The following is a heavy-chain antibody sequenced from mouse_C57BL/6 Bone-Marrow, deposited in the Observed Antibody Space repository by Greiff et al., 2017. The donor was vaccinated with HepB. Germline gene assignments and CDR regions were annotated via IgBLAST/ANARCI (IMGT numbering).Heavy chain of an antibody. CDR2: IWWDDDK. D-gene: IGHD1-1*01. CDR1: GFSLSTFGMG. CDR3: ARILYYGSSPYYAMDY. V-gene: IGHV8-8*01. J-gene: IGHJ4*01. Sequence: QVTLKESGPGILQPSQTLSLTCSFSGFSLSTFGMGVGWIRQPSGKGLEWLAHIWWDDDKYYNPALKSRLTISKDTSKNQVFLKIANVDTADTATYYCARILYYGSSPYYAMDYWGQGTSVTVSS.